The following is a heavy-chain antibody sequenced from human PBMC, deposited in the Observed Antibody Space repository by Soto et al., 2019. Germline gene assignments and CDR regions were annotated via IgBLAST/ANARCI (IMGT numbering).Heavy chain of an antibody. D-gene: IGHD5-12*01. Sequence: SETLSLTCSVSGGSISSDRWSWIRQPPGKGLEWIGYIYYSGSTNYNPSFKSRVTISVDTPKNQFSLKLTSVTAADTAVYYCARGVATIGPWGQGTLVTVSS. CDR3: ARGVATIGP. J-gene: IGHJ5*02. CDR1: GGSISSDR. CDR2: IYYSGST. V-gene: IGHV4-59*01.